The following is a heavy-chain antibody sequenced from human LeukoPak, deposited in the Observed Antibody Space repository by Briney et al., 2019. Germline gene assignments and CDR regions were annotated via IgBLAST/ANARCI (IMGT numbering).Heavy chain of an antibody. V-gene: IGHV4-39*07. D-gene: IGHD3-22*01. CDR1: GGSISSSSYY. Sequence: NPSETLSLTCTVSGGSISSSSYYWGWNRQPPGKGLEWIGSIYYSGSTYYNPSLKSRVTISVDTSKNQFSLKLSSVTAADTAVYYCARDPYYYDSSGYSDYWGQGTLVTVSS. CDR2: IYYSGST. CDR3: ARDPYYYDSSGYSDY. J-gene: IGHJ4*02.